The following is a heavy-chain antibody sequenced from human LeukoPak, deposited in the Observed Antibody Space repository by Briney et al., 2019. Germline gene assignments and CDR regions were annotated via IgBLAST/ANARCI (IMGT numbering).Heavy chain of an antibody. J-gene: IGHJ4*02. CDR2: IYYSGST. CDR1: GGSISSYY. Sequence: PSETLSLTCTVSGGSISSYYWSWIRQPPGEGLEWIGYIYYSGSTNYNPSLKSRVTISVDTSKNQFSLKLSSVTAADTAVYYCARYLGSSEFDYWGQGTLVTVSS. D-gene: IGHD6-6*01. CDR3: ARYLGSSEFDY. V-gene: IGHV4-59*01.